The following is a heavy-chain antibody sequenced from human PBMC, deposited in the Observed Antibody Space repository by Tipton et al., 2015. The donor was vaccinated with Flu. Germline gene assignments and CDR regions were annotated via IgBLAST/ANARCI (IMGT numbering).Heavy chain of an antibody. V-gene: IGHV4-39*07. D-gene: IGHD3-3*01. CDR1: GGSISSSSYY. J-gene: IGHJ3*02. CDR2: IYYSGST. Sequence: TLSLTCTVSGGSISSSSYYWGWIRQPPGKGLEWIGSIYYSGSTYYNPSLESRVTISVDTSKNQFSLKLSSVTAADTAVYYCARTPAAYYDFWSGPRFGAFDIWGQGTMVTVSS. CDR3: ARTPAAYYDFWSGPRFGAFDI.